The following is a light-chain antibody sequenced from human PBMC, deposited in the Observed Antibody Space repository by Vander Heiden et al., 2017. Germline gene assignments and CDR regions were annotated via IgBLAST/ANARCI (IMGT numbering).Light chain of an antibody. CDR1: QSVSSN. CDR2: GAS. J-gene: IGKJ4*01. Sequence: EIVMTQSPATLSVSPGERATLSCRASQSVSSNLAWYQQKPGQAPRLLIYGASTRATGIPARFSGSGSGTEFTLTISSLRSEDFAVYYCQQDNNWPLTFGGGTKVEIK. CDR3: QQDNNWPLT. V-gene: IGKV3-15*01.